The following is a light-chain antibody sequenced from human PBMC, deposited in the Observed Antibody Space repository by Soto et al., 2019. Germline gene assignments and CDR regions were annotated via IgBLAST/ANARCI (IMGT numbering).Light chain of an antibody. J-gene: IGLJ1*01. CDR2: GDN. V-gene: IGLV1-40*01. Sequence: QSVLTQPPSVSGAPGQRVAISCTGSSSNIGAEYDVHWYQQLPGTAPKRLIYGDNNRPSGVPDRFSGSKSGTSAPLAITGLQPEDEADYYCQSYDSSLTTFVFGTGTKVNVL. CDR1: SSNIGAEYD. CDR3: QSYDSSLTTFV.